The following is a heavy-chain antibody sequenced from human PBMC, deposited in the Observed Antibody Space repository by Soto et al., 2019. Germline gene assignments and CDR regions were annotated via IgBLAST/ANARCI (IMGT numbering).Heavy chain of an antibody. CDR1: GFTVSSNY. J-gene: IGHJ5*02. Sequence: GGSLRLSCAASGFTVSSNYMSWVRQAPGKGLEWVSVIYSGGSTYYADSVKGRFTISRDNSKNTLYLQMNSLRAEDTAVYYCATTYSTNGVCYSGGFGPWGQGT. CDR2: IYSGGST. V-gene: IGHV3-53*01. CDR3: ATTYSTNGVCYSGGFGP. D-gene: IGHD2-8*01.